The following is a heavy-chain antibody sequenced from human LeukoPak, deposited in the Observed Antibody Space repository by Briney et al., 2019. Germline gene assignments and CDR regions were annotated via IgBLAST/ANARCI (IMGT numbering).Heavy chain of an antibody. J-gene: IGHJ4*02. CDR2: INRSGST. CDR1: GGSFSGYY. D-gene: IGHD3-10*01. V-gene: IGHV4-34*01. Sequence: SETLSLTCAVYGGSFSGYYWSWIRQPPGKGLEWIGEINRSGSTNYNPSLKSRVTISVDTSKNQFSLKLSSVTAADTAVYYCARSYYGSGSYYRIDYWGQGTLVTVSS. CDR3: ARSYYGSGSYYRIDY.